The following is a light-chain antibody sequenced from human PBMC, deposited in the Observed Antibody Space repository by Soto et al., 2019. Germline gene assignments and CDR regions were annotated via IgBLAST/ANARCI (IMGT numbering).Light chain of an antibody. CDR1: SSDVGGYNY. J-gene: IGLJ1*01. CDR2: EVT. Sequence: QSALTQPASVSGSPGQSITISCTGTSSDVGGYNYVSWYQQHPGKAPKLMIYEVTNRPSGVSNRFSGSKSGNTASLTISGLQAEDEADYYCCSYADSSINYVFGTGTKLTVL. V-gene: IGLV2-14*01. CDR3: CSYADSSINYV.